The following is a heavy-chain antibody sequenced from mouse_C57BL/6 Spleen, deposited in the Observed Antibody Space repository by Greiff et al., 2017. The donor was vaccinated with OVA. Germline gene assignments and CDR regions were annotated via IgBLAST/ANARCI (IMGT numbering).Heavy chain of an antibody. Sequence: EVQLQQSVAELVRPGASVKLSCTASGFNIKNTYMHWVKQRPEQGLEWIGRIDPANGKTKYAPKFQGKATITADTSSNTAYLQLSSLTSEDTAIYYCARTDYGSSYDFDYWGQGTTLTVSS. CDR3: ARTDYGSSYDFDY. V-gene: IGHV14-3*01. CDR1: GFNIKNTY. J-gene: IGHJ2*01. D-gene: IGHD1-1*01. CDR2: IDPANGKT.